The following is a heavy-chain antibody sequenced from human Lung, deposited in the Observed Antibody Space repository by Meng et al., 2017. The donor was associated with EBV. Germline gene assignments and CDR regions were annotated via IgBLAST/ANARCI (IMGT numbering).Heavy chain of an antibody. CDR2: IYWDNDK. Sequence: QITLKESGPTLVKPTQTLTLTCTFSGFSLSTSGVGVGWIRQPPGKALEWLAVIYWDNDKRYSPSLKNRLTITKDTSKNQVVLTMTNMDPVDTATYYCAHSPEYSSVGWFDPWGQGTLVTVSS. J-gene: IGHJ5*02. D-gene: IGHD6-19*01. CDR3: AHSPEYSSVGWFDP. CDR1: GFSLSTSGVG. V-gene: IGHV2-5*02.